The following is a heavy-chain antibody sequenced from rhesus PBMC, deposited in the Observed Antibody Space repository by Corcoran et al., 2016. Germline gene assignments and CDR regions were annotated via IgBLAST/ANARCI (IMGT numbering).Heavy chain of an antibody. Sequence: EVQLVQSGAEVKRPGESLKISCKPSGYCFTSYWTSWVRQMPGQGLEWMGASDPSDSDTRYSPSFQGQVTISADKSISTAYLQWSSLKASDSATYYCAKSEDYYGSGWRSWGQGVLVTVSS. V-gene: IGHV5-2*01. CDR3: AKSEDYYGSGWRS. J-gene: IGHJ4*01. CDR1: GYCFTSYW. CDR2: SDPSDSDT. D-gene: IGHD3-28*01.